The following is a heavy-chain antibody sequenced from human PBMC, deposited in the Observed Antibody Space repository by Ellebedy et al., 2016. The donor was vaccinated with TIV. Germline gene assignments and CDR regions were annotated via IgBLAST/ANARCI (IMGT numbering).Heavy chain of an antibody. CDR2: ISAYNGDT. J-gene: IGHJ5*02. CDR1: GYIFTSYG. CDR3: AREVVVAATYPNWFDL. Sequence: AASVKVSCKASGYIFTSYGISWVRQAPGQGLEWMGWISAYNGDTNSAQKFQGRVTMTTDTSTSTAYMELRSLRSDDTAVYYCAREVVVAATYPNWFDLWGQGTLVTVSS. V-gene: IGHV1-18*01. D-gene: IGHD2-15*01.